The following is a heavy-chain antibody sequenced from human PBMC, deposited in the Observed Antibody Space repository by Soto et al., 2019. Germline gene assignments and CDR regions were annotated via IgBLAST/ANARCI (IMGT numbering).Heavy chain of an antibody. CDR2: MNPNSGNT. J-gene: IGHJ3*02. D-gene: IGHD3-3*01. CDR1: GYTFTSYD. CDR3: VVLRFLEWLLTNDAFDI. Sequence: ASVKVSCKASGYTFTSYDINWVRQATGQGLEWMGWMNPNSGNTGYAQKFQGRVTMTRNTSISTAYMELSSLRSEDTAVYYCVVLRFLEWLLTNDAFDIWGQGTMVTV. V-gene: IGHV1-8*01.